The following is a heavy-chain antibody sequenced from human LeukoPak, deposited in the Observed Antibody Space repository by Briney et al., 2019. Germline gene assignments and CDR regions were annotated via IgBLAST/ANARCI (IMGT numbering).Heavy chain of an antibody. CDR3: ATLEMATIGGGFDY. CDR2: INHSGST. D-gene: IGHD5-24*01. V-gene: IGHV4-34*01. CDR1: GGSFSGYY. J-gene: IGHJ4*02. Sequence: SETLSLTCAVYGGSFSGYYWSWIRQPPGEGLVWIGEINHSGSTNYNPSLKSRVTISVDTSKNQFSLKLSSVTAADTAVYYCATLEMATIGGGFDYWGQGTLVTVSS.